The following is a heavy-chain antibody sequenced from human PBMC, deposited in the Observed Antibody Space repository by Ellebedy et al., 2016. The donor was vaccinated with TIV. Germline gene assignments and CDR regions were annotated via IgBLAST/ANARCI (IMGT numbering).Heavy chain of an antibody. CDR3: ARASHCSGGSCYLYYFDY. J-gene: IGHJ4*02. D-gene: IGHD2-15*01. V-gene: IGHV1-8*01. CDR2: MNPNSGNT. Sequence: AASVKVSCKASGYTFTSYDINWVRQATGQGLEWMGWMNPNSGNTGYAQKFQGRVTMTRNTSISTAYMELSSLRSEDTAVYYCARASHCSGGSCYLYYFDYWGQGTLVTVSS. CDR1: GYTFTSYD.